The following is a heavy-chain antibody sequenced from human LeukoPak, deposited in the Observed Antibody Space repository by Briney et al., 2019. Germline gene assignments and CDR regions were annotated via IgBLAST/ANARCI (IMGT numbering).Heavy chain of an antibody. CDR2: ISSGGGYI. CDR1: GFTFSSYT. D-gene: IGHD3-10*01. J-gene: IGHJ4*02. CDR3: ARDSLLWVL. Sequence: TGGSLRLSCVASGFTFSSYTMHWVRQAPGKGLEWVSSISSGGGYILYSDSVKGRFTISRDNAKNSVYLQMNSLKVEETAIYYCARDSLLWVLWGQGILVTVSS. V-gene: IGHV3-21*01.